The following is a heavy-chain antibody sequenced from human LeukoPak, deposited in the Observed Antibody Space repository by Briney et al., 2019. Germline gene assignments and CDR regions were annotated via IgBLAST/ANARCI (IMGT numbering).Heavy chain of an antibody. V-gene: IGHV3-30*18. J-gene: IGHJ4*02. CDR1: GFTFSSYG. Sequence: GGSLRLSCAASGFTFSSYGMHWVRQAPGKGLEWVAVISYDGSNKYYADSVKGRFTISRDNSKNTLYLQMNSLRAEDTAVYYRAKENLDYWGQGTLVTVSS. CDR3: AKENLDY. CDR2: ISYDGSNK.